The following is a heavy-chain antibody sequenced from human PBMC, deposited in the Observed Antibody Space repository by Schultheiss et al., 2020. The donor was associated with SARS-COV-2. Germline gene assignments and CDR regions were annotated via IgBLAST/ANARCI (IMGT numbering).Heavy chain of an antibody. CDR1: GFTFSDYY. V-gene: IGHV3-7*01. D-gene: IGHD2-21*02. Sequence: GGSLRLSCAASGFTFSDYYMSWIRQAPGKGLEWVANIKQDGSEKYYVDSVKGRFTISRDNAKNSLYLQMNSLRAEDTAVYYCAKAYCGGDCYFEYYFDYWGQGALVTVAS. CDR3: AKAYCGGDCYFEYYFDY. J-gene: IGHJ4*02. CDR2: IKQDGSEK.